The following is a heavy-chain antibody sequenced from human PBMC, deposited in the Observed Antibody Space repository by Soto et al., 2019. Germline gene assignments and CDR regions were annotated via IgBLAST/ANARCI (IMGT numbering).Heavy chain of an antibody. V-gene: IGHV3-23*01. CDR3: AKHAEYQLVSWFDP. CDR1: GFSFSTYA. J-gene: IGHJ5*02. D-gene: IGHD2-2*01. CDR2: ISAGGGNT. Sequence: EVQLLASGGGLVQPGGSLSLSCAVSGFSFSTYAMSWVRQAPGTGLEWVSGISAGGGNTYYADSVRGRFTISRDNSKDTLYLQITSLRAEDTAFYYCAKHAEYQLVSWFDPWGQGTLVTVSS.